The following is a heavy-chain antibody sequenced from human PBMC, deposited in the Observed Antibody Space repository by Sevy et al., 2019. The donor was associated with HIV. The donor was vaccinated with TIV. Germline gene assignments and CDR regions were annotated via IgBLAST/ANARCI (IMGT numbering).Heavy chain of an antibody. V-gene: IGHV3-15*01. CDR3: TTEGAD. Sequence: GGSLRLSCAASGFSLSDAWVSWVRQAPGKGLEWVGRVRSKGDGGTTEYAAPVKGRFTIARDDSKDMLYLQMKSLKTEDTGVYYCTTEGADWGQGTLVTVSS. CDR1: GFSLSDAW. J-gene: IGHJ1*01. CDR2: VRSKGDGGTT.